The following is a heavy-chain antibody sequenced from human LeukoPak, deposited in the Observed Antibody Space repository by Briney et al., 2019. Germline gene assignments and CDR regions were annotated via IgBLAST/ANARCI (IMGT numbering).Heavy chain of an antibody. CDR3: ARLGLRYFVPYYYMDV. CDR1: GGSTSSYY. V-gene: IGHV4-4*08. Sequence: PSETLSLTCTVSGGSTSSYYWSWTRQPPGKGLEWIGRIFTSGIIRGSTNYNPSLKRRVTISVDTSKNQFSLKLSSVTAADTAVYYCARLGLRYFVPYYYMDVWGKGTTVTISS. CDR2: IFTSGIIRGST. D-gene: IGHD3-9*01. J-gene: IGHJ6*03.